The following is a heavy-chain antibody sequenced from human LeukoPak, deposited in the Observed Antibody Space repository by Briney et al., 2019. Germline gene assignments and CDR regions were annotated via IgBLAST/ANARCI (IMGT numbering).Heavy chain of an antibody. CDR1: GGTFSSYA. D-gene: IGHD2-2*01. V-gene: IGHV1-69*05. Sequence: EASVTVSCKASGGTFSSYAISWVRQAPGQGLEWMGGIIPIFGTANYAQKFQGRVTITTDESTSTAYMELSSLRSEDTAVYYCARSDCSSTSCYYFDYWGQGTLVTVSS. J-gene: IGHJ4*02. CDR3: ARSDCSSTSCYYFDY. CDR2: IIPIFGTA.